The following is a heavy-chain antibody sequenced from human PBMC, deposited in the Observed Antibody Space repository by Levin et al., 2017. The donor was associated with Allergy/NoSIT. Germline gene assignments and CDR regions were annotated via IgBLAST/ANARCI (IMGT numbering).Heavy chain of an antibody. CDR2: IKSKTKGGTK. J-gene: IGHJ3*02. CDR3: TTFSTVLFCELLLSAAFDI. Sequence: GGSLRLSCAASGFTFTNAWMSWVRQAPGKGLEWVGRIKSKTKGGTKEDAVPVQGSFTISRADSKHTLFLHMHSLQTEDTSVYYCTTFSTVLFCELLLSAAFDIWGQGTMVTVSS. V-gene: IGHV3-15*01. CDR1: GFTFTNAW. D-gene: IGHD3-10*02.